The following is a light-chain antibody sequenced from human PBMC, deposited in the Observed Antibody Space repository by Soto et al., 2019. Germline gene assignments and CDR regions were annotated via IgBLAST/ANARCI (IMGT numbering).Light chain of an antibody. CDR3: QKYNNWPPIT. V-gene: IGKV3-15*01. J-gene: IGKJ5*01. CDR2: GAS. Sequence: EIVMTQSPATLSVYPGERATLSCRASQSVSSKLAWYQQKPGQAPRLLIYGASTRATGIPARFSGSGSGTEFTLTFSSPQSEDFAVYYCQKYNNWPPITFGQGTRLEIK. CDR1: QSVSSK.